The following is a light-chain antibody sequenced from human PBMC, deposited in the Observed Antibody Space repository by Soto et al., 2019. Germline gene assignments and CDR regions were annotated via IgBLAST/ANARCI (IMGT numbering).Light chain of an antibody. CDR1: QTVNNN. Sequence: ELVMTQSPATLSVSPGEIATLSCRASQTVNNNLAWYQQKPGQAPRLLIYGASTMATGIPVRFSGSGSGTEFTLTISSLQSEDFAGYYCQQYNNWPRTFGRGTKVEIK. CDR2: GAS. V-gene: IGKV3-15*01. CDR3: QQYNNWPRT. J-gene: IGKJ1*01.